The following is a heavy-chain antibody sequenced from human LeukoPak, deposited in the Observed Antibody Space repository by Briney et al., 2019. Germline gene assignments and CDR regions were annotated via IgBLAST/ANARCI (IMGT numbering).Heavy chain of an antibody. J-gene: IGHJ4*02. V-gene: IGHV3-21*01. CDR2: ISSSSTYI. CDR1: GFTFSSYS. D-gene: IGHD4/OR15-4a*01. Sequence: PGGSLRLSCAASGFTFSSYSMNWVRQAPGKGLEWVSSISSSSTYIYYADSVKGQFTISRDNAKNSLYLQMNSLRADDTAVYYCARDTLGEGEDANYAVYYFDYWGQGAVVTVSS. CDR3: ARDTLGEGEDANYAVYYFDY.